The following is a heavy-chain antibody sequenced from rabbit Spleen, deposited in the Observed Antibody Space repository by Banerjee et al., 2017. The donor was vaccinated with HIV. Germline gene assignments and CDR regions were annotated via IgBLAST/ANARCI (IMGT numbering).Heavy chain of an antibody. J-gene: IGHJ6*01. D-gene: IGHD2-1*01. CDR1: GFSFSSGYY. CDR3: ARWSRYVSDGDTHNL. CDR2: IYAGSSGTT. Sequence: QSLEESGGDLVKPGASLTLTCTASGFSFSSGYYMCWVRQAPGKGLEWIACIYAGSSGTTYYASWAKGRFTVSKTSSTTVTLQMTSLTAADTATYFCARWSRYVSDGDTHNLWGPGTLVTVS. V-gene: IGHV1S40*01.